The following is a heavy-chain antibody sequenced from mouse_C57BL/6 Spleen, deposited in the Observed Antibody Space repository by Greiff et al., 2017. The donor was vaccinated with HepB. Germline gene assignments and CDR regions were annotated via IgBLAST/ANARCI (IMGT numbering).Heavy chain of an antibody. CDR2: IDPETGGT. J-gene: IGHJ3*01. Sequence: QVQLKESGAELVRPGASVTLSCKASGYTFTDYEMHWVKQTPVHGLEWIGAIDPETGGTAYKQKFKGKAILTADKSSSTAYMELRSLTSEDSAVYYCTRKRNGNYGWFAYWGQGTLVTVSA. V-gene: IGHV1-15*01. CDR3: TRKRNGNYGWFAY. CDR1: GYTFTDYE. D-gene: IGHD2-1*01.